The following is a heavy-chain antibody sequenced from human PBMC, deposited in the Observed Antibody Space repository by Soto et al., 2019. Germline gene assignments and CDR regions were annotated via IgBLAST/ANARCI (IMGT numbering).Heavy chain of an antibody. V-gene: IGHV1-3*01. CDR2: INAGNGNT. CDR3: ARSYCSSTSCYKVSLGWFDP. Sequence: QVQLVQSGAEAKKPGASVKVSCKASGYTFTSYAMHWVRQAPGQRLEWMGWINAGNGNTKYSQKFQGRVTITRDTSASTAYMELSSLRSEDTAVYYCARSYCSSTSCYKVSLGWFDPWGQGTLVTVSS. J-gene: IGHJ5*02. D-gene: IGHD2-2*02. CDR1: GYTFTSYA.